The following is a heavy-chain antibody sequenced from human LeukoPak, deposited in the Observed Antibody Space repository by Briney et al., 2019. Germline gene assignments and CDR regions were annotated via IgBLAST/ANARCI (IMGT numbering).Heavy chain of an antibody. J-gene: IGHJ4*02. CDR2: INHSGST. V-gene: IGHV4-34*01. CDR3: ARGTAPDY. D-gene: IGHD6-25*01. CDR1: GGPFRGYY. Sequence: SETLSLTCDVYGGPFRGYYWSWIRQPPGKGLGWIGEINHSGSTNYNLSLKRRVTISRDTSKKQSSLRLSSVTAADTAVYYCARGTAPDYSGEGTLVTVSS.